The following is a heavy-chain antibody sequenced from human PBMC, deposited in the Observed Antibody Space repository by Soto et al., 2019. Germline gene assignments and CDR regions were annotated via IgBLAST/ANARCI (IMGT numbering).Heavy chain of an antibody. CDR1: GFTFTSYG. CDR3: ARDRRFLEWLDY. Sequence: QMHLVESGGGVVQPGRSLTLSCVASGFTFTSYGIHWVRQAPGKGLEWVAVIWYDGSNKYYGDSVTGRFSISRDNSKNTVNLQMNSLRAEDTAVYYCARDRRFLEWLDYWGQGALVSVSS. J-gene: IGHJ4*02. CDR2: IWYDGSNK. V-gene: IGHV3-33*01. D-gene: IGHD3-3*01.